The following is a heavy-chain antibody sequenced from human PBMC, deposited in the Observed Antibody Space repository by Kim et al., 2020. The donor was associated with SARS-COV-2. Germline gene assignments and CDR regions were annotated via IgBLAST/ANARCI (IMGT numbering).Heavy chain of an antibody. J-gene: IGHJ6*04. CDR1: GYSFTSYW. Sequence: GESLKISCKGSGYSFTSYWITWVRQMPGKGLEWMGRIDPSDSYSNYSPSFQGHVTISADKSISTAYLQWSSLKASDTAMYYCARHKGSGYDPFYYYGMDVWSEGTAVTVSS. V-gene: IGHV5-10-1*01. CDR3: ARHKGSGYDPFYYYGMDV. CDR2: IDPSDSYS. D-gene: IGHD5-12*01.